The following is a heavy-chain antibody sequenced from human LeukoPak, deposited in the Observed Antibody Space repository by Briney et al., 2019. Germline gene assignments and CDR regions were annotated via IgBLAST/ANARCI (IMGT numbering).Heavy chain of an antibody. CDR2: IRGSVGST. D-gene: IGHD2-21*02. J-gene: IGHJ4*02. Sequence: GLSVTLSCAASGFTFSSYSMSWVRLAPGKGLEWGSLIRGSVGSTYYADSVKGRFTISRGNCKNTLYLQMSSLRAEDTAVFYCAKEPRHCGADCFSLLAYWGQGTLVTVSS. V-gene: IGHV3-23*01. CDR1: GFTFSSYS. CDR3: AKEPRHCGADCFSLLAY.